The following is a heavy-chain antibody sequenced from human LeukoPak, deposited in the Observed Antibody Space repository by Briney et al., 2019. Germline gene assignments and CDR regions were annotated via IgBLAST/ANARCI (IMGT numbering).Heavy chain of an antibody. V-gene: IGHV4-31*03. Sequence: PSETLSLTCTVSGGSISSGGYYWSWIRQHPGKGLEWIGYIYYSGSTYYNPSLKSRVTISVDTSKNQFSLKLSSVTAADTAAYYCARGGYCSGGSCPEDDAFDIWGQGTMVTVSS. CDR3: ARGGYCSGGSCPEDDAFDI. D-gene: IGHD2-15*01. CDR1: GGSISSGGYY. CDR2: IYYSGST. J-gene: IGHJ3*02.